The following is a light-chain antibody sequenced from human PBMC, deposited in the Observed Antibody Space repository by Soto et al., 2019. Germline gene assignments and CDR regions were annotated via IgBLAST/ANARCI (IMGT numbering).Light chain of an antibody. CDR3: QSYDSSLSGSV. V-gene: IGLV1-40*01. CDR2: GNN. Sequence: QSVLTQPPSVSGAPGQRVTISCTGSRSNVGAGNDVHWYQQHPGKAPKLLIYGNNNRPAGVPDRFSGSKSGTSASLAITGLEAEDEADYYCQSYDSSLSGSVFGGGTKVTVL. CDR1: RSNVGAGND. J-gene: IGLJ2*01.